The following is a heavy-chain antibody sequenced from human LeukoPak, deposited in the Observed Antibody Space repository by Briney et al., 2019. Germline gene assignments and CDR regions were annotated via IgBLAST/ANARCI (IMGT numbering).Heavy chain of an antibody. V-gene: IGHV4-59*02. J-gene: IGHJ4*02. CDR1: GGSVSSDN. CDR3: ARGGASSKFFDY. Sequence: SETLSLTCTVSGGSVSSDNWSWIRQPPGMGLEWIGWISYSGSSNYSPSLKSRVTLSVDTSKNQFSLKLSSVTAADTAVYYCARGGASSKFFDYWGQGTLVTVSS. D-gene: IGHD6-6*01. CDR2: ISYSGSS.